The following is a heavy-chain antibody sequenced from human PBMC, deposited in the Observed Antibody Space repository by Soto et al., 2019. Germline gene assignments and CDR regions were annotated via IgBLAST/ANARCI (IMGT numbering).Heavy chain of an antibody. CDR2: IYYSGST. CDR3: ARVRRTDSSGYQKQNYYYGMDV. Sequence: SETLSLTCTVSGGSISSSSYYWGWIRQPPGKGLEWIGSIYYSGSTYYNPSLKSRVTISVDTSKNQFSLQLNAVTPEDTAVYYCARVRRTDSSGYQKQNYYYGMDVWGQGTTVTVSS. V-gene: IGHV4-39*01. CDR1: GGSISSSSYY. D-gene: IGHD3-22*01. J-gene: IGHJ6*02.